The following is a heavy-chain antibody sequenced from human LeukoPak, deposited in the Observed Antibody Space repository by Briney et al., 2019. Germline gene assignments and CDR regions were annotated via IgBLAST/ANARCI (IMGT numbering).Heavy chain of an antibody. Sequence: GASVKVSCKASGYTFTGFYMHWVRQAPGQGLEWMGWINLNSGDTDYTQKFQGRVTMTRDTSISTAYMELSRLTSDDTAVYYCARGQPALDYWGQGTLVTVSS. CDR1: GYTFTGFY. CDR2: INLNSGDT. CDR3: ARGQPALDY. J-gene: IGHJ4*02. V-gene: IGHV1-2*02.